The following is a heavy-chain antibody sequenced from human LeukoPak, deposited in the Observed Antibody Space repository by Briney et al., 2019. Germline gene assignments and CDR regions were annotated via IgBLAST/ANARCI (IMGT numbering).Heavy chain of an antibody. CDR2: IKQDGSEK. CDR1: GFTFSSYS. CDR3: ASQSYGLFEY. J-gene: IGHJ4*02. V-gene: IGHV3-7*01. D-gene: IGHD3-10*01. Sequence: GGSLRLSCAASGFTFSSYSMNWVRQAPGKGLEWVANIKQDGSEKYYVDSVKGRFTISRDNAKNSLYLQTNSLRAEDTAVYYCASQSYGLFEYWGQGTLVTVSS.